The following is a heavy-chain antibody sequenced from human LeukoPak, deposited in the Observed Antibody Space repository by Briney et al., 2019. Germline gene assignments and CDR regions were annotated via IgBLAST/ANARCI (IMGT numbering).Heavy chain of an antibody. V-gene: IGHV4-59*08. Sequence: SETLSLTCTVSGGSISSYYWSWIRQPPGKGLEWIGYIYYSGSTNYNPSLKSRVTISVDTSKNQFSLKLSSVTAADTAVYYCARLRGYSYGGIDYWGQGTLVTVSS. CDR2: IYYSGST. CDR3: ARLRGYSYGGIDY. D-gene: IGHD5-18*01. CDR1: GGSISSYY. J-gene: IGHJ4*02.